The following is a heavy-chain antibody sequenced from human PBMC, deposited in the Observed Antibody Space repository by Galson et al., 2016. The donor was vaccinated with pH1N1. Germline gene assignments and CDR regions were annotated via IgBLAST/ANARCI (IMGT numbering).Heavy chain of an antibody. CDR3: VRQSGKYSFGYDYFDY. CDR2: VDPSDSYT. V-gene: IGHV5-10-1*01. J-gene: IGHJ4*02. D-gene: IGHD5-18*01. Sequence: WMGRVDPSDSYTTYNPSFEGQVTISADWSLNTAYLQWSSLMAADTAVYYCVRQSGKYSFGYDYFDYWGPGTLVIVSS.